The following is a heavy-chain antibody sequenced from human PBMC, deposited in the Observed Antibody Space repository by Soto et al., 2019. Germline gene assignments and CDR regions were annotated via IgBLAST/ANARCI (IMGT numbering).Heavy chain of an antibody. CDR2: ISGSGGGT. V-gene: IGHV3-23*01. Sequence: GALRLSGAASVFTVSSYAMSWVRQAPGKGLEWVSAISGSGGGTYYADSVKGRFTISRDNSKNTLYLQMNSLRVEDTAVYYCAKPLYYYDSSGQYYFDYWGQGTLVTVS. J-gene: IGHJ4*02. CDR3: AKPLYYYDSSGQYYFDY. CDR1: VFTVSSYA. D-gene: IGHD3-22*01.